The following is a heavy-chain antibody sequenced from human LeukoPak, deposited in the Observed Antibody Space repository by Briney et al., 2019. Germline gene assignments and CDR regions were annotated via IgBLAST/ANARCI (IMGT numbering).Heavy chain of an antibody. CDR1: GGSISSSSYY. V-gene: IGHV4-39*07. CDR3: ARDRYYGSGSFDY. J-gene: IGHJ4*02. D-gene: IGHD3-10*01. CDR2: IYYSGST. Sequence: KASETLSLTCTVSGGSISSSSYYWGWIRQPPGKGLEWIGSIYYSGSTYYNPSLKSRVTISVDTSKNQFSLKLSSVTAADMAVYYCARDRYYGSGSFDYWGQGTLVTVSS.